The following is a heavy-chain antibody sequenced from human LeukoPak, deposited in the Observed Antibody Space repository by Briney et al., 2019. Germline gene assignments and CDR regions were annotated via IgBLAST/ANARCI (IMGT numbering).Heavy chain of an antibody. J-gene: IGHJ4*02. Sequence: GGSLRLSCAASGFAFSSYAMNWVRQAPGKGLEWVSSITSTSSYIYYADSVKGRFTISRDNAKNSLYLQMNSLRAEDTAVYYCARVDSSGYLDYWGQGTLVTVSS. CDR3: ARVDSSGYLDY. CDR2: ITSTSSYI. V-gene: IGHV3-21*01. CDR1: GFAFSSYA. D-gene: IGHD3-22*01.